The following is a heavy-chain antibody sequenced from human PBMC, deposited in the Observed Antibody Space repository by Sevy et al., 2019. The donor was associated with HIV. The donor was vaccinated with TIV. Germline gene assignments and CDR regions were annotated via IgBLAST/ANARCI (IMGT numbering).Heavy chain of an antibody. V-gene: IGHV3-48*03. D-gene: IGHD3-22*01. Sequence: GGSLRLSCAASGFTFSSYEMNWVRQAPGKGLEWVSYISSDGTTIYYADSVKGRFTISRVNAQNSVSLQMNSLRAEDTAVYYCARDLDDNSGYYYGAIDYWGQGTLVTVSS. CDR1: GFTFSSYE. CDR2: ISSDGTTI. CDR3: ARDLDDNSGYYYGAIDY. J-gene: IGHJ4*02.